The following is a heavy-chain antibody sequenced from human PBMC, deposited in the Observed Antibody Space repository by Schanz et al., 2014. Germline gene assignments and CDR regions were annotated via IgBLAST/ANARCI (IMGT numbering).Heavy chain of an antibody. D-gene: IGHD1-1*01. CDR2: ITGASDHI. J-gene: IGHJ4*02. CDR1: GFTFSSYG. CDR3: AKKVPAYNPFDS. Sequence: VQLLESGGGVVQPGRSLRLSCAASGFTFSSYGMHWVRQAPGKGLEWVSGITGASDHIDYAESAKGRFTISRDNSKNTLYLQMDSLRAEDTAVYFCAKKVPAYNPFDSWGQGTLVTVSS. V-gene: IGHV3-NL1*01.